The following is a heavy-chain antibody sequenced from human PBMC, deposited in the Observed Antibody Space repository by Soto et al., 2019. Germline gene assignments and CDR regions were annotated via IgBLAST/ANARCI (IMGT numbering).Heavy chain of an antibody. CDR3: ASMVRGEIYYYYGMDV. CDR1: GGSFSGYY. D-gene: IGHD3-10*01. CDR2: INHSGST. J-gene: IGHJ6*02. V-gene: IGHV4-34*01. Sequence: SETLSLTCAVYGGSFSGYYWSWIRQPPGKGLEWIGEINHSGSTNYNPSLKSRVTISVDTSKNQFSLKLSSVTAADTAVYYCASMVRGEIYYYYGMDVWGQGTTVTVSS.